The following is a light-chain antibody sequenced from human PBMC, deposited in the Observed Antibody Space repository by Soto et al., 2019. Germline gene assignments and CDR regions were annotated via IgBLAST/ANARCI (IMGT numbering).Light chain of an antibody. CDR1: RLEKKY. Sequence: SYELTQPPSVSVSPGQTASITCSGDRLEKKYVCWYQQKPGQSPLLVMYKHTTRPSGIPERFSGSKSENTATLTISGAQPLDEVDYYCQAWDSGTVFGGGTKLTVL. CDR2: KHT. J-gene: IGLJ2*01. V-gene: IGLV3-1*01. CDR3: QAWDSGTV.